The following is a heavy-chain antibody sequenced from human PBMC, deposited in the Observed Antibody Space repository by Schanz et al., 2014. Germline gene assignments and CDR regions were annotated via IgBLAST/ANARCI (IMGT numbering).Heavy chain of an antibody. CDR1: GFTLSNYA. CDR3: AKAADWPVTRFDP. D-gene: IGHD3-9*01. Sequence: EMQLLESGGGLAQPGGSLRLSCAASGFTLSNYAMSWVRQAPGKGLEWVSALSEGGGGTHYADSVRGRFTISIDSSKNTLYLQMSSLRADDTAVYYCAKAADWPVTRFDPWGQGTLVTVSS. CDR2: LSEGGGGT. J-gene: IGHJ5*02. V-gene: IGHV3-23*01.